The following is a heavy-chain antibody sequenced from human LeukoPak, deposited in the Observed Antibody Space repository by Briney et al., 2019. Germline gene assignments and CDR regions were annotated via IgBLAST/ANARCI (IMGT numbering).Heavy chain of an antibody. Sequence: GGSLRLSCATSGFTFSTYGMHWVRQAPGKGLEWVAFIGYDGSEIHYADSVKGRFTISKDNSKATLYLQMNSLRPEDTAVYYCARDLHGGYSSDYWGQGTLVTVSS. D-gene: IGHD4-23*01. CDR3: ARDLHGGYSSDY. J-gene: IGHJ4*02. CDR2: IGYDGSEI. CDR1: GFTFSTYG. V-gene: IGHV3-30*02.